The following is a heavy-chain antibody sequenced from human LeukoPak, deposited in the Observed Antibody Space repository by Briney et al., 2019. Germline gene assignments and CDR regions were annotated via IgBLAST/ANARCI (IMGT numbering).Heavy chain of an antibody. CDR1: GGSISSSSYY. Sequence: SETLSLTCTVSGGSISSSSYYWGCIRQPPGKGLEWIGSIYYSGSTYYNPSLKSRVTISVDTSKNQFSLKLSSVTAADTAVYYCARRSDGYTTYYFDYWGQGTLVTVSS. CDR3: ARRSDGYTTYYFDY. V-gene: IGHV4-39*01. J-gene: IGHJ4*02. D-gene: IGHD5-24*01. CDR2: IYYSGST.